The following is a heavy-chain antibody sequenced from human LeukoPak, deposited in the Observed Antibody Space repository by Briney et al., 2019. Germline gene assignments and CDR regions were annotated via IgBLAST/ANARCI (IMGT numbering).Heavy chain of an antibody. J-gene: IGHJ4*02. CDR2: ISSGEST. CDR1: GFSVSANY. Sequence: GGSLRLSCAASGFSVSANYMTWVRQAPGKGLEWVTVISSGESTSYADSVKGRFTISRDSSMNNVYLQMNSLRVEDTAVYYCVFDVWTGPSCWGQGILVTVSS. CDR3: VFDVWTGPSC. V-gene: IGHV3-53*01. D-gene: IGHD3-3*01.